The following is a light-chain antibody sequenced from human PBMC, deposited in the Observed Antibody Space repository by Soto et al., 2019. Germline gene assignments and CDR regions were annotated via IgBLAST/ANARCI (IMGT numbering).Light chain of an antibody. J-gene: IGKJ1*01. CDR2: GVS. V-gene: IGKV3-20*01. CDR3: QQYDSSPT. CDR1: QSISSRY. Sequence: EIVLTQSPDTLSLSPGERATLSCRASQSISSRYLAWYQQKPGQAPRLLMYGVSSRATGTPDRFSGSGSGTDFTLTISRLEPEDFAVYHCQQYDSSPTFGQGTKVDIK.